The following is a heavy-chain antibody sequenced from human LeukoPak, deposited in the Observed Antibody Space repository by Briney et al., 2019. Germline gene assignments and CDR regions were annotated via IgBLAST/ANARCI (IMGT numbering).Heavy chain of an antibody. V-gene: IGHV3-66*01. CDR2: IYSGGNT. CDR3: ARYYGSGSYYP. Sequence: PGGSLRLSCAASGFTFSNYYMSWIRQAPGKGLEWVSVIYSGGNTYYADSVKGRFTISRDNSKNTLYLQMNSLRAEDTAVYYCARYYGSGSYYPWGQGTLVTVSS. CDR1: GFTFSNYY. D-gene: IGHD3-10*01. J-gene: IGHJ5*02.